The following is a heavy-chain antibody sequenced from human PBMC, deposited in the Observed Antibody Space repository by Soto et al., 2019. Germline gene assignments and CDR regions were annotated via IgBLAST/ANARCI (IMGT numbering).Heavy chain of an antibody. Sequence: PGGSLRLSCAASGFTFSSYGMHWVRQAPGKGLGWVAVIWYDGSNKYYADSVKGRFTISRDNSKNTLYLQMNSPRAEDTAVYYCAREDYYYDSSGYSYYFDSWGQGTLVPVSS. D-gene: IGHD3-22*01. V-gene: IGHV3-33*08. CDR2: IWYDGSNK. CDR3: AREDYYYDSSGYSYYFDS. CDR1: GFTFSSYG. J-gene: IGHJ4*02.